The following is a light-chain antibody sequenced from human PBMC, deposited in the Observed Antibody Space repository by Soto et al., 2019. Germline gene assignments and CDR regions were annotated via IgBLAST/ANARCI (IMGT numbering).Light chain of an antibody. J-gene: IGLJ1*01. CDR2: EVT. V-gene: IGLV2-14*01. CDR1: SSDVGGYNY. CDR3: SSYTSSSTLYD. Sequence: QSVLTQPASVSGSPGQSITISCTGTSSDVGGYNYVSWYKQHPGKAPKLMIYEVTNRPSGVSNRFSGSKSGNTASLTISGLQAEDEADYYCSSYTSSSTLYDFGTGTKVTVL.